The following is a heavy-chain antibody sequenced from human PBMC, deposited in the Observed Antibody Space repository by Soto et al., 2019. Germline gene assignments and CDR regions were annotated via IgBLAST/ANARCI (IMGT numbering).Heavy chain of an antibody. CDR1: GCTFSSYA. D-gene: IGHD2-2*01. CDR3: AKVPAANYYYYDGMDV. J-gene: IGHJ6*02. V-gene: IGHV3-23*01. Sequence: EVQLLESGGGLVQPGGSLRLSCAASGCTFSSYAMSWVRQAPGKGLEWVSAISGSGGSTYYADSVKGRFTISRDNSKNTLYLQMNSLRAEDTAVYYCAKVPAANYYYYDGMDVWGQGTTVTVSS. CDR2: ISGSGGST.